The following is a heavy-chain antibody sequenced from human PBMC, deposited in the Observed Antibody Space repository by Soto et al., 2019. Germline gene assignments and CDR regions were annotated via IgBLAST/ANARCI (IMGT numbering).Heavy chain of an antibody. D-gene: IGHD1-26*01. V-gene: IGHV3-23*01. CDR3: ATEIGATQGPFHN. Sequence: EGQVLESGGGLVQPGGSLRLSCVVSVFPFGANAMSWVRQAPGKGLEWVSGLRNTGRRTSYADSVKGRFKIARDNSENTVYLQKNSLRVEDTAVYYCATEIGATQGPFHNWGQGTLVTVSS. J-gene: IGHJ4*02. CDR2: LRNTGRRT. CDR1: VFPFGANA.